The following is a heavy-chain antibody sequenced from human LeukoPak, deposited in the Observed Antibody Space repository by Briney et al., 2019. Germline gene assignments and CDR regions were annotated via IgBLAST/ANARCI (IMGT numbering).Heavy chain of an antibody. CDR1: GGSFSGYY. D-gene: IGHD2-2*01. CDR3: AKLVPDPASTDFDS. CDR2: INHSGST. Sequence: SETLSLTCAVYGGSFSGYYWSWIRQPPGKGLEWIGEINHSGSTNYNPSLKSRVTISVDTSKNQFSLKLSSVTAADTAVYYCAKLVPDPASTDFDSWGQGTLVTVSS. V-gene: IGHV4-34*01. J-gene: IGHJ4*02.